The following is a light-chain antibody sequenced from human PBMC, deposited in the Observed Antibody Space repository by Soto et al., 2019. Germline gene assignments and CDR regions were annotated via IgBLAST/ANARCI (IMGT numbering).Light chain of an antibody. J-gene: IGLJ3*02. CDR2: DVS. Sequence: HSALTQPASVSGSPGQSITISCTGASSDVGGYSQVSWYQQHPGKAPRLMIYDVSNRPSGVSNRFSGSKSGNTASLTNSGIQVEDEADFYCSSFTSSSTVVFGGGTKLTVL. CDR1: SSDVGGYSQ. V-gene: IGLV2-14*01. CDR3: SSFTSSSTVV.